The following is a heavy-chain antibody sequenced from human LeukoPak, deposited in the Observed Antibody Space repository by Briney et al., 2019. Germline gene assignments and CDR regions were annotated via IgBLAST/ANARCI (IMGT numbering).Heavy chain of an antibody. CDR2: ISAYNGNT. CDR3: ARDPRRFYGSGSPYFDY. CDR1: GYTFTSYG. J-gene: IGHJ4*02. D-gene: IGHD3-10*01. V-gene: IGHV1-18*01. Sequence: GASVKVSCKASGYTFTSYGISWVRQAPGQGLEWMGWISAYNGNTNYAQKLQGRVTMTTDTSTSTAYMELRSLRSDDTAVYYCARDPRRFYGSGSPYFDYWGQGTLVTVSS.